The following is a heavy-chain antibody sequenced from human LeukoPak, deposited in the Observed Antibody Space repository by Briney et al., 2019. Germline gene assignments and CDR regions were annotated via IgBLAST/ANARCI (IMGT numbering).Heavy chain of an antibody. D-gene: IGHD1-1*01. CDR3: AKDDDYYYYYGMDV. Sequence: GGSLRLSCAASGFTFSSFAMSWVHPAPGKGLEWVSSVTGSGSVTSSTYYADSVKGRFTISRDNSKNTLYLQTNSLRAEDTAVYYCAKDDDYYYYYGMDVWGQGTTVTVSS. CDR2: VTGSGSVTSST. J-gene: IGHJ6*02. CDR1: GFTFSSFA. V-gene: IGHV3-23*01.